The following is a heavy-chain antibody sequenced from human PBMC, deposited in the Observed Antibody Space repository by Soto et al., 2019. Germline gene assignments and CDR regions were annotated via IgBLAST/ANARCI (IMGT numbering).Heavy chain of an antibody. CDR1: GGSISSGGYY. D-gene: IGHD2-15*01. J-gene: IGHJ6*03. CDR3: ATVAATTHYHCYMDV. V-gene: IGHV4-31*03. Sequence: PSETLSLTCTVSGGSISSGGYYWSWIRQHPGKGLEWIGYIYYSGSTYYNPSLKSRVTISVDTSKNQFSLKLSSVTAGDTAVYYCATVAATTHYHCYMDVWGKGTTLT. CDR2: IYYSGST.